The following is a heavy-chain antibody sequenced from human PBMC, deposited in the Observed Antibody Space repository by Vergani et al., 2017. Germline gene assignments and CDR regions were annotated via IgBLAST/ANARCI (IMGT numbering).Heavy chain of an antibody. CDR2: VSPDNGNT. V-gene: IGHV1-18*01. D-gene: IGHD3-9*01. Sequence: QSQLVQSGDEVKKPGASVKVSCKTSGYSFINYGIRWVRQAPGQGLEWLGWVSPDNGNTNYGQKIQGRVTMTTDTSTRTAYMQLRRLTFDDTAVYYCARDQLRXCDWAGDAPKWFDHWGQGTLVTVSS. CDR1: GYSFINYG. CDR3: ARDQLRXCDWAGDAPKWFDH. J-gene: IGHJ5*02.